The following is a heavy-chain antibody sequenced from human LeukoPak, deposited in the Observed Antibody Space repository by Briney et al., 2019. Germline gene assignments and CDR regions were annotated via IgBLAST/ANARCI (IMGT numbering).Heavy chain of an antibody. D-gene: IGHD2-2*01. Sequence: GGSLRLSCAASGFTFSSYGMHWVRQAPGKGLEWVAFIRYDGSNKYYADSVKGRFTISRDNSKNTLYLQMNSLRAEDTAVYYCAKAIVPAAIWGFDYWGQGTLVTVSS. J-gene: IGHJ4*02. CDR1: GFTFSSYG. V-gene: IGHV3-30*02. CDR3: AKAIVPAAIWGFDY. CDR2: IRYDGSNK.